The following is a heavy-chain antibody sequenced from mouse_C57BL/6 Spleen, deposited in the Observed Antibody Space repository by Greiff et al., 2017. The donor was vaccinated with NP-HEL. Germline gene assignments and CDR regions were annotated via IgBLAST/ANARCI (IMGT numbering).Heavy chain of an antibody. Sequence: QVQLKESGPELVKPGASVKISCKASGYAFSSSWMNWVKQRPGKGLEWIGRIYPGDGDTNYNGKFKGKATLTADKSSSTAYMQLSSLTSEDSAVYFCARHYDYDDGGFAYWGQGTLVTVSA. CDR3: ARHYDYDDGGFAY. CDR2: IYPGDGDT. V-gene: IGHV1-82*01. CDR1: GYAFSSSW. D-gene: IGHD2-4*01. J-gene: IGHJ3*01.